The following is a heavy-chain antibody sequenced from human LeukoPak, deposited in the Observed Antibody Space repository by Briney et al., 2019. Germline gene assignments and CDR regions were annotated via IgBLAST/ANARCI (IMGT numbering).Heavy chain of an antibody. J-gene: IGHJ4*02. CDR1: GYTFTSYS. Sequence: ASVKVSCKASGYTFTSYSISWVRQAPGQGPEWMGWMSAYNGNTIYAQKVKGRVTMATDTSTSTAYMELRSLKSDDTAVYYCARASYCSDGSCYSDYWGQGTLVTVSS. D-gene: IGHD2-15*01. CDR3: ARASYCSDGSCYSDY. CDR2: MSAYNGNT. V-gene: IGHV1-18*01.